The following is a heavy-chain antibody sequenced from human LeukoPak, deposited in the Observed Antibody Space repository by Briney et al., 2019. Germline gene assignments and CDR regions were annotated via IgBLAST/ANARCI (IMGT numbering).Heavy chain of an antibody. CDR3: ALLLRSGYLADY. V-gene: IGHV5-10-1*01. CDR2: IDPSDSYT. Sequence: GESLRISCKGFGYSFANYWISWVRQMPGKGLEWMGRIDPSDSYTNYSPSFQGYVTISADKSISTAYLQWSSLRASDTAMYYCALLLRSGYLADYWGQGTLVTVSS. J-gene: IGHJ4*02. CDR1: GYSFANYW. D-gene: IGHD3-22*01.